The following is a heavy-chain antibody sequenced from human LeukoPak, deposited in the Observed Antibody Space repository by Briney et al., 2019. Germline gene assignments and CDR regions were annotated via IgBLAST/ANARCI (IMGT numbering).Heavy chain of an antibody. V-gene: IGHV4-39*01. CDR2: VYQSGTT. CDR3: ARRAVTGKHFDY. D-gene: IGHD6-19*01. J-gene: IGHJ4*02. CDR1: GGSISSSSSCP. Sequence: PSETLSLTCTVSGGSISSSSSCPWGWLRQSPGKGLEWIGNVYQSGTTYYNPSLKSRVTISVDTSSNQFSLNLNSVTAADTAVYYCARRAVTGKHFDYWGQGTLVTVS.